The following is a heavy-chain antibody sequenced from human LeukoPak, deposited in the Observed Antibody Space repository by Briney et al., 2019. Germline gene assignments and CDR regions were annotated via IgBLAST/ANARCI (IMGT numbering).Heavy chain of an antibody. CDR3: ARTAAAGSPNLRLDYYYGMDV. CDR1: GYTFTSYG. J-gene: IGHJ6*02. D-gene: IGHD6-13*01. V-gene: IGHV1-18*01. Sequence: ASMKVSCKASGYTFTSYGISWVRQAPGQGLEWMGWISAYNGNTNYAQKLQGRVTMTTDTSTSTAYMELRSLRSDDTAVYYCARTAAAGSPNLRLDYYYGMDVWGQGTTVTVSS. CDR2: ISAYNGNT.